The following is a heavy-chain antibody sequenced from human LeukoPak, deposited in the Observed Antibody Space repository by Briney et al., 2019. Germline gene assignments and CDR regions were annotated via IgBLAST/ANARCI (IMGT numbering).Heavy chain of an antibody. J-gene: IGHJ4*02. D-gene: IGHD3-10*01. V-gene: IGHV3-53*04. CDR3: AREDRYGSGSFDY. CDR1: GFTVSSNY. CDR2: IYSGGST. Sequence: GGSLRLSCAASGFTVSSNYMSWVRQAPGKGPEWVSVIYSGGSTYYADSVKGRFTISRHNSKNTLYLQMNSLRAEDTAVYYCAREDRYGSGSFDYWGQGTLVTVSS.